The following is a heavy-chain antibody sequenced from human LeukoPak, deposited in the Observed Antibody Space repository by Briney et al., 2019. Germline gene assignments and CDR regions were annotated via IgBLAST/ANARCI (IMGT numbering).Heavy chain of an antibody. D-gene: IGHD5-12*01. Sequence: SETLCLTCAVPGGSISSSSFYWDWIRQPPGKGLEWLGSIFYSGCTYYNPLLKSRITISVDTPKHQFSLKLSSVTAADTAVYYCARHSRSGYSDYESAFDIWGQGTMVIVSS. CDR3: ARHSRSGYSDYESAFDI. V-gene: IGHV4-39*01. CDR2: IFYSGCT. J-gene: IGHJ3*02. CDR1: GGSISSSSFY.